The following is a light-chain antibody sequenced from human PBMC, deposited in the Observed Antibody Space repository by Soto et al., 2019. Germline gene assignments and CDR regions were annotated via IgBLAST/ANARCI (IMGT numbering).Light chain of an antibody. J-gene: IGKJ4*01. CDR1: QSVLYSSNNKNY. CDR2: WAS. CDR3: QQYYSTPLT. V-gene: IGKV4-1*01. Sequence: DIVMTQSQDSLAVSLGERATINCKSSQSVLYSSNNKNYLAWYQQKPGQTPKLLIYWASTRESGVPDRFSGSGSGTDFTLTISSLQAEDVAVYYCQQYYSTPLTFGGGTKVDIK.